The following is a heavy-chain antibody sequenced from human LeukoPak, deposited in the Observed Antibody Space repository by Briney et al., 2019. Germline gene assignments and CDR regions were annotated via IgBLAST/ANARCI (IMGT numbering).Heavy chain of an antibody. CDR3: ARPAHYYGSGSSLNWFDP. V-gene: IGHV3-7*01. CDR1: GFTFSSYW. CDR2: IKQDGSEK. Sequence: GGSLRLSCAASGFTFSSYWVSWVRQAPGKGLEWVANIKQDGSEKYYVDSVKGRFTISRDNAKNSLYLQMNSLRAEDTAVYYCARPAHYYGSGSSLNWFDPWGQGTLVTVSS. J-gene: IGHJ5*02. D-gene: IGHD3-10*01.